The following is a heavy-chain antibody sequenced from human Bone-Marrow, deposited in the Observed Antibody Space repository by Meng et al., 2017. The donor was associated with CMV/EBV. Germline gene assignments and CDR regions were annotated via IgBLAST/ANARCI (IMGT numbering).Heavy chain of an antibody. J-gene: IGHJ6*02. V-gene: IGHV4-39*07. CDR2: IYYSGRT. CDR3: ARTADYYYYGMDV. CDR1: GGSISSSSYY. Sequence: GSLRLSCTVSGGSISSSSYYWGWIRQPPGKGLEWIGCIYYSGRTYYNPSLKSRVTISVDTYKNQFSLKLNSVTPEDTAVYYCARTADYYYYGMDVWGQGTTVTVSS.